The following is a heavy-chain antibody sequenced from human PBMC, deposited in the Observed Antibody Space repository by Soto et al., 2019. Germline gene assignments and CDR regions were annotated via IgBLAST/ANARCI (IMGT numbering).Heavy chain of an antibody. J-gene: IGHJ4*02. V-gene: IGHV3-30*18. D-gene: IGHD6-13*01. Sequence: HVQLVECGGGVVQPGRSLRLSCAVSGFNFSSYGMHWVRQAPGKGLEWVAVISYAGSHKAYADSVKGRTANSRDNSKNTLFRQMNSLREEDTAVYYCAKDLVKTSRWPADWGQGTLVTVSS. CDR3: AKDLVKTSRWPAD. CDR1: GFNFSSYG. CDR2: ISYAGSHK.